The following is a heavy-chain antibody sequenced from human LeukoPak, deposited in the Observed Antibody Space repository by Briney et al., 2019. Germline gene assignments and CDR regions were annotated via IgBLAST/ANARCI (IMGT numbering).Heavy chain of an antibody. Sequence: GGSLRLSCAASGFTISSYAMSSVRQAPGKGLEWVAVISYDGSNKYYADSVKGRFTISRDNSKNTLYLQMNSLRAEDTAVYYCARVRIPYSGSPGEFDYWGQGTLVTVSS. D-gene: IGHD6-13*01. CDR3: ARVRIPYSGSPGEFDY. V-gene: IGHV3-30*04. CDR2: ISYDGSNK. CDR1: GFTISSYA. J-gene: IGHJ4*02.